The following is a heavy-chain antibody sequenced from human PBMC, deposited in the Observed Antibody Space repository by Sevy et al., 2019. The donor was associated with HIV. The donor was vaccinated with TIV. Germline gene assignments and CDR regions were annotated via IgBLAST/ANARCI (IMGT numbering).Heavy chain of an antibody. V-gene: IGHV1-18*01. CDR2: ISAYNGNT. D-gene: IGHD3-3*01. Sequence: ASVKVSCKASGYTFTSYGISWVRQAPGQGLEWMGWISAYNGNTNYAQKLQGRVTMTTDTSTGTAYMELRSLRSDDTAVYYCARDYDFWSGYYTFDYWGQGTLVTVSS. J-gene: IGHJ4*02. CDR3: ARDYDFWSGYYTFDY. CDR1: GYTFTSYG.